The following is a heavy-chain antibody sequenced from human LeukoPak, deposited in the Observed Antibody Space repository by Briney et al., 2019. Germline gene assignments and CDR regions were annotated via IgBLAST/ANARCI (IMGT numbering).Heavy chain of an antibody. D-gene: IGHD3-10*01. V-gene: IGHV3-53*01. Sequence: GGSLRLSCAASGFTVSSNYMIWVRQAPGKGLEWVSVIYSGGRTYYVDSVKGRFTISRDISKNTLYLQMNSLRVEDTAVYYCVRDRHYIGNREVRFPYWGQGALVTVSS. CDR1: GFTVSSNY. J-gene: IGHJ4*02. CDR2: IYSGGRT. CDR3: VRDRHYIGNREVRFPY.